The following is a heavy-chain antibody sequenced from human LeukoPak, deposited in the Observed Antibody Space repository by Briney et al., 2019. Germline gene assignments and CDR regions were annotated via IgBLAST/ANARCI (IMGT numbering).Heavy chain of an antibody. CDR2: IYHSGST. Sequence: SETLSLTCAVSGGSISSGGYSWSWIRQPPGRGLEWIGYIYHSGSTYYNPSLKSRVTISVDRSKNQFSLKLSSVTAADTAVYYCARDRYSYGFDYWGQGTLVTVSS. D-gene: IGHD5-18*01. J-gene: IGHJ4*02. CDR1: GGSISSGGYS. V-gene: IGHV4-30-2*01. CDR3: ARDRYSYGFDY.